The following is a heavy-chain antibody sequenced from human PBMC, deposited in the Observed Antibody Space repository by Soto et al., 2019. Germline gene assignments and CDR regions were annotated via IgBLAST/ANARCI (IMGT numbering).Heavy chain of an antibody. CDR2: TTQDGSGK. CDR1: GLTFSSW. Sequence: GVLRLSCVASGLTFSSWMSWVRQAPGKGLEWVAMTTQDGSGKHYVDSVKGRFTISRDSAKNSMYLQMNSLTVEDTAMYYCASLDTAMIKTAGYWGQGTQVTVS. J-gene: IGHJ4*02. CDR3: ASLDTAMIKTAGY. V-gene: IGHV3-7*01. D-gene: IGHD5-18*01.